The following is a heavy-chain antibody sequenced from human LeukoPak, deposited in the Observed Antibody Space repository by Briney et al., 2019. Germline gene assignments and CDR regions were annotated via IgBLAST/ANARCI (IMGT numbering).Heavy chain of an antibody. CDR1: GFDLNTYE. J-gene: IGHJ5*02. Sequence: PGGSLRLSCAASGFDLNTYEMNWVRQAPGKGPEWIADITISGHTKNYADSVKGRFTISRDNAGTSLYLQMNSLRVEDTGVYYCARGDPHADLWGQGTLVTVSS. CDR2: ITISGHTK. V-gene: IGHV3-48*03. CDR3: ARGDPHADL.